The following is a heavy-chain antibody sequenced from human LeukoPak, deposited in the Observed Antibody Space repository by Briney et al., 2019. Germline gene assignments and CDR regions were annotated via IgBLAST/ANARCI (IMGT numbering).Heavy chain of an antibody. Sequence: GGSLRLSCAASGFTFSSYSMNWVRQAPGKGLEWVSSISSSSSYIYYADSVKGRFTISRDNSKNTLYLQMNSLRAADTAVYYCAKGSGFWSGYSNYFDYWGQGTLVTVSS. J-gene: IGHJ4*02. CDR3: AKGSGFWSGYSNYFDY. CDR1: GFTFSSYS. D-gene: IGHD3-3*01. V-gene: IGHV3-21*01. CDR2: ISSSSSYI.